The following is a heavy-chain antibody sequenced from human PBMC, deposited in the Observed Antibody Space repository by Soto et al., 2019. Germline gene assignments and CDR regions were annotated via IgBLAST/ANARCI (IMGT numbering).Heavy chain of an antibody. CDR2: MNPNSGNT. Sequence: QVQLVQSGAEVKKPGASVKVSCKASGYTFTSYDINWVRQATGQGLEWMGWMNPNSGNTGYAQKFQGRVTMTRNTAISTAYMELSSLRSEDTAVYYCARGPFGGLLEWLPNWFDPWGQGALVTVSS. CDR3: ARGPFGGLLEWLPNWFDP. D-gene: IGHD3-3*01. V-gene: IGHV1-8*01. J-gene: IGHJ5*02. CDR1: GYTFTSYD.